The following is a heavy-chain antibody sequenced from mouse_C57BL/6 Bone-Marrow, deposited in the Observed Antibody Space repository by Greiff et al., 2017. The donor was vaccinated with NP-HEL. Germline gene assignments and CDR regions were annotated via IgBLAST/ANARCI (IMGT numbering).Heavy chain of an antibody. J-gene: IGHJ2*01. V-gene: IGHV6-6*01. CDR1: GFTFSDAW. CDR2: IRNKANNHAT. D-gene: IGHD2-2*01. Sequence: EVKLMESGGGLVQPGGSMKLSCAASGFTFSDAWMDWVRQSPEKGLEWVAEIRNKANNHATYYAESVKGRFTISRDDSKSSVYLQMNSLRAEDTGIYYCTRREVTTGYYFDYWGQGTTLTVSS. CDR3: TRREVTTGYYFDY.